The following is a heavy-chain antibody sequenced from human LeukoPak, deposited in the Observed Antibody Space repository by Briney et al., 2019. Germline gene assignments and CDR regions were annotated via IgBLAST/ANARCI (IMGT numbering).Heavy chain of an antibody. V-gene: IGHV4-59*01. J-gene: IGHJ4*02. CDR1: GGSLSPYY. CDR3: ARSTWLLDK. Sequence: PSETLSLTCTVSGGSLSPYYWSWIRQPPGKGLEWIGYIYYSGSTNYNPSLKSRVAISLDTSKNQFSLQLSSVTAADTAVYYCARSTWLLDKWGQGTLVTVSS. D-gene: IGHD3-22*01. CDR2: IYYSGST.